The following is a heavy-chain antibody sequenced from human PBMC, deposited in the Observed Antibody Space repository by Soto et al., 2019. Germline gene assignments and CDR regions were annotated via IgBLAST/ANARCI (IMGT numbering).Heavy chain of an antibody. V-gene: IGHV4-4*02. D-gene: IGHD2-8*01. CDR3: ARSPGVSATYWGDA. CDR1: GGSISSINW. CDR2: NYYSGSA. J-gene: IGHJ5*02. Sequence: SETLSLTCGVSGGSISSINWWSWVRQTPGKGLEWIGENYYSGSANYNPSLTSRVTGSIEKYKNQLFLKLTSVTAADTAVYYCARSPGVSATYWGDAWAQRTLVTVS.